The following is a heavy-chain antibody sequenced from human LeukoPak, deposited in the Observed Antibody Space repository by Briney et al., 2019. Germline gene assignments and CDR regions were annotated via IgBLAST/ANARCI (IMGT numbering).Heavy chain of an antibody. CDR2: IYYSGST. D-gene: IGHD3-10*01. CDR1: GGSISSGGYY. V-gene: IGHV4-31*03. Sequence: SQTLSLTCTVSGGSISSGGYYWSWIRQHPGKGLEWIGYIYYSGSTYYNPSLKSRVTISVDTSKNQFSLKLSSVTAADTAVYYRASTMITMVRGVISTHWYFDLWGRGTLVTVSS. CDR3: ASTMITMVRGVISTHWYFDL. J-gene: IGHJ2*01.